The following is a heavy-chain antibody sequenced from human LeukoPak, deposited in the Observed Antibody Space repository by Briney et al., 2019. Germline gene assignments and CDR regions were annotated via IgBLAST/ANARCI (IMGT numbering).Heavy chain of an antibody. CDR3: AREAQDFRTGNHRPGHYDYMDV. CDR1: GGSISSYY. J-gene: IGHJ6*03. V-gene: IGHV4-59*01. Sequence: SETLSLTCGVSGGSISSYYRAWIRQAPGKGLEWIGYIYYAGSTNYNPSLKSRVTMSVDMSRNQFSLRMTSVTAADTAVYYCAREAQDFRTGNHRPGHYDYMDVWGKGTAVTVSS. D-gene: IGHD1-14*01. CDR2: IYYAGST.